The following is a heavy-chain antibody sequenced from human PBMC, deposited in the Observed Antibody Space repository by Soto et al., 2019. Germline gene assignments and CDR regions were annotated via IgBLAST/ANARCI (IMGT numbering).Heavy chain of an antibody. D-gene: IGHD3-9*01. Sequence: QVQLQESGPGLVKPSETLSLTCTVSGGSVSSGSYYWSWIRQPPGKGLEWIGYIYYSGSTNYNPSLQSRVSISVDTSKNHFSLKLSSVTAADTAVYYCARGPDMSDLTYPGLYYFDYWGQGTLVTVSS. CDR2: IYYSGST. J-gene: IGHJ4*02. CDR3: ARGPDMSDLTYPGLYYFDY. V-gene: IGHV4-61*03. CDR1: GGSVSSGSYY.